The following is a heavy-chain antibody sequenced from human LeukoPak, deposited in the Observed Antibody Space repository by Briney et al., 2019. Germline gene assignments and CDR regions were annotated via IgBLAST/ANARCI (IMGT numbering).Heavy chain of an antibody. J-gene: IGHJ5*02. CDR2: ISAYNGNT. D-gene: IGHD4-17*01. Sequence: ASVKVSCKASGYTFTSYGISWVRQAPGQGLEWMGWISAYNGNTNYAQKLQGRVTMTTDTSTSTAYMELRSLRSDDTAVYYCAREGHYGDYESGYWFDPWGQGTLVTVSS. CDR1: GYTFTSYG. CDR3: AREGHYGDYESGYWFDP. V-gene: IGHV1-18*01.